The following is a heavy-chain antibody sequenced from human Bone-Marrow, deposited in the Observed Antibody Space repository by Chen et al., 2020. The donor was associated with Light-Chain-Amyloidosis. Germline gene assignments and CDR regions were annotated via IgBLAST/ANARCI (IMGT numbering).Heavy chain of an antibody. D-gene: IGHD6-19*01. Sequence: EVQLVESGGGLVQPGGSLRLSCAASGFTFSRYWMHWVRQVPGKGLVWVSRTKEDGRTTTDAESVGGRFTISRDNAKNTLYLQMNSMKDEDTAVYYCARDVAGADDYWGQGNLVTVSS. CDR1: GFTFSRYW. V-gene: IGHV3-74*03. CDR3: ARDVAGADDY. J-gene: IGHJ4*02. CDR2: TKEDGRTT.